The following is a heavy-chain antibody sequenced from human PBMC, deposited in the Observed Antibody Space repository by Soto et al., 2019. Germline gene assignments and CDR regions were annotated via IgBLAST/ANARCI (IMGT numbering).Heavy chain of an antibody. CDR1: GFTFSIHG. D-gene: IGHD6-6*01. CDR3: AKTGSSSGVNWFDP. CDR2: ISDSGGST. V-gene: IGHV3-23*01. J-gene: IGHJ5*02. Sequence: EVQLLESGGGLVQPGGSLRLSCAASGFTFSIHGMSWVRQAPGKGLEWVSSISDSGGSTYFPDSVKGRFTISRDNSKDTLYLQMNGLRAEDTAVYYRAKTGSSSGVNWFDPWGQGILVTVSS.